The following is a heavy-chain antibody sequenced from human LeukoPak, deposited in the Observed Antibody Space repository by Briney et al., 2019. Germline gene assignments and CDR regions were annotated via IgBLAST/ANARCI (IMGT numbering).Heavy chain of an antibody. V-gene: IGHV3-74*01. CDR3: AKDHYWSIDY. CDR2: IKGDGIST. CDR1: GFDFSSNW. J-gene: IGHJ4*02. D-gene: IGHD3-3*01. Sequence: GGSLRLSCAASGFDFSSNWMHWVRHAPGQGLVWVSRIKGDGISTNYADSVEGRFTISRDIAKNTLYPQMNSLRAEDTGVYYCAKDHYWSIDYWGRGTLVTVSS.